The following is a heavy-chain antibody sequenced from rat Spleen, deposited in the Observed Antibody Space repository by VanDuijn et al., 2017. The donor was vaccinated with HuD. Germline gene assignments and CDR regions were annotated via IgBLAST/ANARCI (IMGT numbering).Heavy chain of an antibody. V-gene: IGHV5-20*01. Sequence: EVQLVESGGGLVQPGRSMKLSCAASGFTFSNYDMAWVRQAPTKGLEWVASISYDVTSTYYRDFVKGRFTISRDNAKSTVYLQMDSLRSEDTATYYCATEDYGLTGCAYWGQGTLVTVST. CDR1: GFTFSNYD. J-gene: IGHJ3*01. CDR3: ATEDYGLTGCAY. CDR2: ISYDVTST. D-gene: IGHD1-3*01.